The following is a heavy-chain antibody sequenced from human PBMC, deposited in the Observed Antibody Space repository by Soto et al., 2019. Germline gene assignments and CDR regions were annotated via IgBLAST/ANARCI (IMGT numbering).Heavy chain of an antibody. Sequence: QVQLVQSGAEVKKPGASVKVSCKASGYTFTSYGISWVRQAPGQGLEWMGWISAYNGNTNYAQKFQGRVTMTTDTSTRTDYMELRSLRSDDTAVYYCARRGKHCTNGVCSSYGMEVWGQGTRVTVSS. V-gene: IGHV1-18*01. J-gene: IGHJ6*02. CDR2: ISAYNGNT. CDR1: GYTFTSYG. D-gene: IGHD2-8*01. CDR3: ARRGKHCTNGVCSSYGMEV.